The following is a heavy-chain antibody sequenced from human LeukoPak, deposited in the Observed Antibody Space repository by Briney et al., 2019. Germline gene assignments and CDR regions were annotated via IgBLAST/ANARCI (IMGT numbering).Heavy chain of an antibody. J-gene: IGHJ4*02. V-gene: IGHV3-23*01. CDR3: AKVAGAQFDY. CDR1: GFTFSKYT. CDR2: ISGSGGST. D-gene: IGHD1-26*01. Sequence: PGGSLRLSCVASGFTFSKYTMSWVRQAPGEGLEWVSAISGSGGSTYYADSVKGRFTISRDNSKNTLYLQMNSLRAEDTAVYYCAKVAGAQFDYWGQGTLVTVSS.